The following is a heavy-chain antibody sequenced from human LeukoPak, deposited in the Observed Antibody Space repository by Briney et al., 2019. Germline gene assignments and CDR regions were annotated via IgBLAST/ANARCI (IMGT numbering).Heavy chain of an antibody. CDR2: IPYSGTT. D-gene: IGHD3-10*01. J-gene: IGHJ3*02. Sequence: PSETLSLTCTVSGGSISRHYWTWVRQPPGKGLEWIGKIPYSGTTNYNPSFMSRVTMSVDTSRNQFSLKLNSVTAADTAVYYCAKSNGYGLVDIWGRGTMVTVSS. V-gene: IGHV4-59*11. CDR1: GGSISRHY. CDR3: AKSNGYGLVDI.